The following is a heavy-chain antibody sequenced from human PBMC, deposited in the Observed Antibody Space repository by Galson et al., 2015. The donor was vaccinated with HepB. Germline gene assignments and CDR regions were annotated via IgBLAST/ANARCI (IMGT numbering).Heavy chain of an antibody. CDR2: ITGSGTTM. D-gene: IGHD3-10*01. CDR1: GLIFRDYY. Sequence: SLRLSCAASGLIFRDYYMSWIRQAPGKGLEWVSYITGSGTTMYYADSVRGRFTISRDNGKNSLYLQMNSLRVEDTAMYYCVRGFLWGKGTMVTASS. V-gene: IGHV3-11*01. J-gene: IGHJ3*01. CDR3: VRGFL.